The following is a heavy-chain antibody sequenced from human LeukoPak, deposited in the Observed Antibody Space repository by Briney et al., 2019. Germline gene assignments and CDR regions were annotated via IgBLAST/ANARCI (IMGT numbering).Heavy chain of an antibody. D-gene: IGHD3-10*01. CDR3: AGFYGSGRDTNFDN. CDR2: ISSSSTYT. Sequence: PGGSLRLSCAASGFTFSNYFMNWVRQAPGKGLEWVSSISSSSTYTYYADSVKGRFTISRDTAKNSLYLQMNSLRAEDTAVYYCAGFYGSGRDTNFDNWGQGTLVTVSS. V-gene: IGHV3-21*01. CDR1: GFTFSNYF. J-gene: IGHJ4*02.